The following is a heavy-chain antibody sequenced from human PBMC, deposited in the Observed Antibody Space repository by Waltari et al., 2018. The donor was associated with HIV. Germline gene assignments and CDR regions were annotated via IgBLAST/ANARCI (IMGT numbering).Heavy chain of an antibody. V-gene: IGHV4-34*02. D-gene: IGHD3-3*01. CDR2: IDHSGGT. CDR3: AQGPHTSIFGDVKYFQP. CDR1: GESFSAYY. J-gene: IGHJ1*01. Sequence: QQWGTGLLMPSETLSLTCAVYGESFSAYYWTWIRQSPGSGLEWIGEIDHSGGTNYNPSLKRRVTISVDTSKNQFSLKLTSMTTADTGLYYCAQGPHTSIFGDVKYFQPWGQGTLVTVSS.